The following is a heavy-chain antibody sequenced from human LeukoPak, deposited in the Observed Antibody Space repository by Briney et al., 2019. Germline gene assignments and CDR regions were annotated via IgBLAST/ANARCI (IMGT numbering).Heavy chain of an antibody. CDR3: ARESGELLSRYYYYYMDV. D-gene: IGHD1-26*01. CDR2: ISAYNGNT. J-gene: IGHJ6*03. V-gene: IGHV1-18*01. Sequence: PWALVKISCKASGYTFTSYGISWVRQAPGQGLEWMGWISAYNGNTNYAQKLQGRVTMTTDTSTSTAYMELRSLRSDDTAVYYCARESGELLSRYYYYYMDVWGKGTTVTISS. CDR1: GYTFTSYG.